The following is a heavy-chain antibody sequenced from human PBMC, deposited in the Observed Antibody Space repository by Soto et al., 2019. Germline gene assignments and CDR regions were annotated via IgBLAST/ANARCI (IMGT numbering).Heavy chain of an antibody. Sequence: QVQLVESGGGVVQPGRSLRLSCAASGFIFSSYAMHWVRQAPGKGLAWVAVISSDGSNRYYADSVGGRFTISRDNSENTVYLHMSSLTGDDTAVFYCAKAPWNLAHTHYFDSWGQGTLVTVSS. J-gene: IGHJ4*02. D-gene: IGHD1-1*01. CDR2: ISSDGSNR. V-gene: IGHV3-30-3*01. CDR3: AKAPWNLAHTHYFDS. CDR1: GFIFSSYA.